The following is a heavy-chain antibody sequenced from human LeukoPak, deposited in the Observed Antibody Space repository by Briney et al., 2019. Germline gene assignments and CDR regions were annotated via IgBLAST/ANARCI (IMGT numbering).Heavy chain of an antibody. CDR2: ISYDGSNK. CDR3: ARYSAVRGATEYYFDY. V-gene: IGHV3-30*01. CDR1: GFTFSSYA. D-gene: IGHD1-26*01. Sequence: GRSLRLSCAASGFTFSSYAMHWVRQAPSKGLEWVAAISYDGSNKYYADSVKGRFTISRANSENTLYLQMNSLRAEDTAVYYCARYSAVRGATEYYFDYWGQGTLVTVSS. J-gene: IGHJ4*02.